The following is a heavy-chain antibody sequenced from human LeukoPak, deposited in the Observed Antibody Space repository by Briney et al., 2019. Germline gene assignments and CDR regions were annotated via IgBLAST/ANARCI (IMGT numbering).Heavy chain of an antibody. J-gene: IGHJ4*02. CDR2: ISWNSGSI. Sequence: GGSLRLSCAASGFTFDDYAMHWVRQAPGKGLEWVSGISWNSGSIRYADSVKGRFTISRDNAKNSLYLQMNSLRAEDTALYYCAKGREDYYDSSGYDYFDYWGQGTLVTVSS. V-gene: IGHV3-9*01. D-gene: IGHD3-22*01. CDR3: AKGREDYYDSSGYDYFDY. CDR1: GFTFDDYA.